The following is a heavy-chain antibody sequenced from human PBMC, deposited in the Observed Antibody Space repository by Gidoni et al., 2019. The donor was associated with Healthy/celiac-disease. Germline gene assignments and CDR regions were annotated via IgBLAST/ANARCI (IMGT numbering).Heavy chain of an antibody. D-gene: IGHD4-17*01. J-gene: IGHJ3*02. CDR3: AKDVDYGGKSDAFDI. CDR2: ISWNSGSI. Sequence: EVQLVESGGGLVQPGRSLRLSCAASGFTFDDYAMHWVRQAPGKGLEWVSCISWNSGSIGYADSVKGRFTISRDNAKNSLYLQMNSLRAEDTALYYCAKDVDYGGKSDAFDIWGQGTMVTVSS. V-gene: IGHV3-9*01. CDR1: GFTFDDYA.